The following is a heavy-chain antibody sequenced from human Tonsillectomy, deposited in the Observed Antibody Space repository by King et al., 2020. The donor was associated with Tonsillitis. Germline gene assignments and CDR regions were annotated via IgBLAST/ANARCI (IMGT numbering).Heavy chain of an antibody. CDR3: AKEWHIVVVTARPPFDY. CDR2: ISYDGSNK. Sequence: HVQLVESGGGVVQPGRSLRLSCAASGFTFSSYGMHWVRQAPGRGLEWVAVISYDGSNKYYADSVKGRFTISRDNSKNTLYLQMNSLRAEDTAVYYCAKEWHIVVVTARPPFDYWGKGTLVTVSS. V-gene: IGHV3-30*18. D-gene: IGHD2-21*02. CDR1: GFTFSSYG. J-gene: IGHJ4*02.